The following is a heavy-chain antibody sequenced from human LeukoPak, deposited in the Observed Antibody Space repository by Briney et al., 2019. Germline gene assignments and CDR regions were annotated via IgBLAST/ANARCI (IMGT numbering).Heavy chain of an antibody. D-gene: IGHD5-18*01. Sequence: GGSLGPSFAASGFPVRRTYISGVRRAPGRGLEWVSVIYSGGSTYYADSVKGRFTISRDNSKNTLYLQMNSLRAEDTAVYYCAREGDSYGNDYWGQGTLVTVSS. V-gene: IGHV3-66*01. CDR1: GFPVRRTY. J-gene: IGHJ4*02. CDR3: AREGDSYGNDY. CDR2: IYSGGST.